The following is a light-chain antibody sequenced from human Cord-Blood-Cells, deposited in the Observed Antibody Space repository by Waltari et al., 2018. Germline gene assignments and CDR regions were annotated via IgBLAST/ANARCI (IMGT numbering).Light chain of an antibody. CDR1: KLGDKY. J-gene: IGLJ2*01. CDR2: QDS. Sequence: SYELTQPPSVSVSPGQTASITCSGGKLGDKYACWYQQKPGQSPVLVIYQDSKRPSGLPERFSGSNSGNTATLTISGTQAMDEADYYCQAWDSSTVVFGGGTKLTVL. CDR3: QAWDSSTVV. V-gene: IGLV3-1*01.